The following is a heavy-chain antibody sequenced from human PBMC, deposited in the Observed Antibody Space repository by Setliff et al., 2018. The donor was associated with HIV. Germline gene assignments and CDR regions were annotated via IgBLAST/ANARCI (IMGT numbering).Heavy chain of an antibody. J-gene: IGHJ4*02. D-gene: IGHD3-10*01. Sequence: GASVKVSCKAAGYSFSCYALHWVRQAPGQRLEWMGRINGGNGDTVYSQKLWGRVTITRDRTATTVYMEWSNLRSEDTAVYYCARDGGNYFGSGTQGFDYWGQGTLVTVSS. CDR1: GYSFSCYA. V-gene: IGHV1-3*01. CDR3: ARDGGNYFGSGTQGFDY. CDR2: INGGNGDT.